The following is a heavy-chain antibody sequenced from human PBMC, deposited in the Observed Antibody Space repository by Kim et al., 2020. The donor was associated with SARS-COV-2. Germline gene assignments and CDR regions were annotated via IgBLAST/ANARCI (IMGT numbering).Heavy chain of an antibody. Sequence: NPTLTSRVTISIDTAKNQLSLKLSSVTAADTAVYYCASSGYDYGRYFDYWGQGTLVTVSS. CDR3: ASSGYDYGRYFDY. D-gene: IGHD5-12*01. J-gene: IGHJ4*02. V-gene: IGHV4-59*01.